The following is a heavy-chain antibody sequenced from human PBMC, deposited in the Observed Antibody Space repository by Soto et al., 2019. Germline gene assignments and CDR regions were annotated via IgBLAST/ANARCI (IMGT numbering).Heavy chain of an antibody. D-gene: IGHD3-22*01. J-gene: IGHJ4*02. CDR2: ISGSARNT. CDR3: AKAPDYDSSGYYSDS. Sequence: GSLRLSCEASGFIFSEYVMTWVRQAPGKGLEWVSAISGSARNTYHADSVLGRFTISRDNSKSTMYLHMNSLRAEDTAVYFCAKAPDYDSSGYYSDSWGQGTLVTVSS. CDR1: GFIFSEYV. V-gene: IGHV3-23*01.